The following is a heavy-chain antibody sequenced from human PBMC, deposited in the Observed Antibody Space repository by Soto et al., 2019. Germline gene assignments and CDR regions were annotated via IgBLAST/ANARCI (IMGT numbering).Heavy chain of an antibody. V-gene: IGHV3-30*02. Sequence: QVQLVESGGGVVQPGGSLRLSWATSGFAFRSNGLHWFGQSPAKGLEWVAVVRFDAINKYYADSVKGRFTISRDNSKSMVYLQMNSLRPDDTAVYYCAKLPNCGGDCYFDYWGQGTLVTVSS. J-gene: IGHJ4*02. D-gene: IGHD2-21*02. CDR1: GFAFRSNG. CDR3: AKLPNCGGDCYFDY. CDR2: VRFDAINK.